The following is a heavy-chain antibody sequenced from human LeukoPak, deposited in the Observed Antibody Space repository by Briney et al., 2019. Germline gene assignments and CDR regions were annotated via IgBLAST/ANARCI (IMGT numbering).Heavy chain of an antibody. D-gene: IGHD5-18*01. J-gene: IGHJ4*02. CDR1: GFTFSSYS. V-gene: IGHV3-48*01. CDR3: ARGRSYGFDFDS. CDR2: ISSSSSTI. Sequence: GGSLRLSCEASGFTFSSYSMNWVRQAPGKGLEWVSYISSSSSTIYYADSVKGRFTISRDNAKNSLYLQMTSLRAEDTAVYYCARGRSYGFDFDSWGPGTLVIVSS.